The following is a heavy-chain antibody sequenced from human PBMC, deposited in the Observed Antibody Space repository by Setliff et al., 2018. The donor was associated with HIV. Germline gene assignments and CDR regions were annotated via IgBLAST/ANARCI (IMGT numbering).Heavy chain of an antibody. CDR2: INPSCGST. D-gene: IGHD3-22*01. J-gene: IGHJ4*02. CDR3: ARDQEGSSGYFDY. V-gene: IGHV1-46*01. CDR1: GYTFTSYY. Sequence: GASVKVSCKASGYTFTSYYMHWVRQAPGQGLEWMGRINPSCGSTSYAQKFQGRVTMTRDTATSTAYMELSSLRSEDTAVYYCARDQEGSSGYFDYWGQGTLVTVSS.